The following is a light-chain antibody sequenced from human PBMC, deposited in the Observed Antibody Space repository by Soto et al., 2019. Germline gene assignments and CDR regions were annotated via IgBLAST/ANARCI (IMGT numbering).Light chain of an antibody. CDR3: QQTYTTPWT. J-gene: IGKJ1*01. CDR1: QSISSW. CDR2: AAS. Sequence: DIQMTQSPSTLSASVGDRVTITCRASQSISSWLAWYQQKPGKAPKLLIYAASTLQSGVPSRSSGSGSGTDFTLTISCLQSEDFATYYCQQTYTTPWTFGQGTKVDIK. V-gene: IGKV1-5*01.